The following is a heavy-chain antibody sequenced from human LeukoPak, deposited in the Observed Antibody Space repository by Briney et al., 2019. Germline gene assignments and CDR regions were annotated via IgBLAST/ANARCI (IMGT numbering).Heavy chain of an antibody. CDR3: ARLVTGYGAYYFDY. J-gene: IGHJ4*02. D-gene: IGHD3-9*01. V-gene: IGHV4-59*08. CDR2: IHYSEIT. CDR1: GGSISSYY. Sequence: SETLSLTCTVSGGSISSYYWSWIRQPPGKGLEWIGYIHYSEITNYNPSLKSRVTISVDTSKNQFSLRLSSVTAADTAVYYCARLVTGYGAYYFDYWGQGTLVTVSS.